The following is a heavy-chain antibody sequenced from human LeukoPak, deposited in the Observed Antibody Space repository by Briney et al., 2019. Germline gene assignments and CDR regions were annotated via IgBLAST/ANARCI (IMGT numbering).Heavy chain of an antibody. CDR1: GGSFSGYY. Sequence: SETLSLTCAVYGGSFSGYYWSWIRQPPGKGLEWIGEINHSGSTYYNPSLKSRVTISVDTSKNQFSLKLSSVTAADTAVYYCARHGISSGWYGGYYYFDYWGQGTLVTVSS. CDR2: INHSGST. V-gene: IGHV4-34*01. CDR3: ARHGISSGWYGGYYYFDY. D-gene: IGHD6-19*01. J-gene: IGHJ4*02.